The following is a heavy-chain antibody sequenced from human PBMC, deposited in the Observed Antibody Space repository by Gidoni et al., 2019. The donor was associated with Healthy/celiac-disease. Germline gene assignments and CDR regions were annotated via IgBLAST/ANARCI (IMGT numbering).Heavy chain of an antibody. D-gene: IGHD6-13*01. J-gene: IGHJ5*02. Sequence: EVQLVESGGGLVQPGGSLRLSCAASGLTFSGDSMNWVRQAPGKGLEWVSYISSSSSTIYYADSVKGRFTISRDNAKNSLYLQMNSLRAEDTAVYYCASQAAYPGQGSWYESNWFDPWGQGTLVTVSS. CDR2: ISSSSSTI. CDR3: ASQAAYPGQGSWYESNWFDP. CDR1: GLTFSGDS. V-gene: IGHV3-48*01.